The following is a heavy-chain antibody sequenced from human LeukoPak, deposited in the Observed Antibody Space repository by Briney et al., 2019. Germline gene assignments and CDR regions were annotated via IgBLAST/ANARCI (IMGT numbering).Heavy chain of an antibody. V-gene: IGHV4-39*07. CDR3: ARGDRTPS. CDR2: IHYSGST. CDR1: GGSSSSSSYY. D-gene: IGHD4-23*01. J-gene: IGHJ5*02. Sequence: SETLSLTCTVSGGSSSSSSYYWAWIRQPPGKGLEWIGSIHYSGSTYYNPSLQSRVTISIDTSKNQFSLKLRFVTAADTAVYYCARGDRTPSWGQGTLVTVSS.